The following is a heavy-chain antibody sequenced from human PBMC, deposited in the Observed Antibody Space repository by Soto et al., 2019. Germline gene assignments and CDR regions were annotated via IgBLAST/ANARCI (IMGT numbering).Heavy chain of an antibody. CDR2: ISTSGTT. D-gene: IGHD6-19*01. Sequence: QVQLQESGPGLVEPSETRSLTCTVSGASISSYFWTWIRQPAGKGLDWIGRISTSGTTNYNPSLKSRVTMSVVTSKNHFSLNLSSVTAADTAVYYCAREAGPDRWFDPWGQGTLVTVSS. CDR3: AREAGPDRWFDP. V-gene: IGHV4-4*07. J-gene: IGHJ5*02. CDR1: GASISSYF.